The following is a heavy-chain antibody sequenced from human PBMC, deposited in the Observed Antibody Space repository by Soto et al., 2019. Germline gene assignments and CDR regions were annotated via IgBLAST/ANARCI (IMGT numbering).Heavy chain of an antibody. D-gene: IGHD4-4*01. CDR3: AKFGRMTTRAKVLHHPFDY. J-gene: IGHJ4*02. CDR2: ISGSGGST. V-gene: IGHV3-23*01. Sequence: GGSLRLSCAASGFTFSSYAMSWVRQAPGKGLEWVSAISGSGGSTYYADSVKGRFTISRDNSKNTLYLQMNSLRAEDTAVYYCAKFGRMTTRAKVLHHPFDYWGQGTLVTVSS. CDR1: GFTFSSYA.